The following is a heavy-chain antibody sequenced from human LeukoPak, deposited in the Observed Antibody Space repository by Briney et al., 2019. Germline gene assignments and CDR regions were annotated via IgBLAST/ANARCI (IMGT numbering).Heavy chain of an antibody. CDR1: GYSFSSGYY. CDR3: VRGTVGVTAPEY. Sequence: PSETLSLPCTVSGYSFSSGYYWSWIRPPPGKGLDWIGYIYYSWTTYYHPSLQSRLTISVDTSKNPFSLNLSSVRAADTAVYYCVRGTVGVTAPEYWGEGALVIVSS. D-gene: IGHD1-26*01. V-gene: IGHV4-61*03. CDR2: IYYSWTT. J-gene: IGHJ4*02.